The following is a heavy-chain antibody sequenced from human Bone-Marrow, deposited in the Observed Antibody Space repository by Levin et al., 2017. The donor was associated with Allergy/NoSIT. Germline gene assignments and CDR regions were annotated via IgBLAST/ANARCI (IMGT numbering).Heavy chain of an antibody. CDR3: ARGRRLRFAFDI. J-gene: IGHJ3*02. Sequence: PGGSLRLSCAVSGYSISSGYYWGWIRQPPGKGLEWIGSIYHSGSTYYNPSLKSRVTISVDTSKNQFSLKLSSVTAADTAVYYCARGRRLRFAFDIWGQGTMVTVSS. V-gene: IGHV4-38-2*01. CDR1: GYSISSGYY. D-gene: IGHD4-17*01. CDR2: IYHSGST.